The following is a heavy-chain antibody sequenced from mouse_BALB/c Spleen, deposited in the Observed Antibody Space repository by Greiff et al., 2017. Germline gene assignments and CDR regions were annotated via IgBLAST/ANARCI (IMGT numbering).Heavy chain of an antibody. J-gene: IGHJ1*01. CDR3: TRANWDWYFDV. CDR2: ISSGGSYT. CDR1: GFTFSSYT. D-gene: IGHD4-1*01. Sequence: EVKLMESGGGLVKPGGSLKLSCAASGFTFSSYTMSWVRQTPEKRLEWVATISSGGSYTYYPDSVKGRFTISRDNAKNTLYLQMSSLKSEDTAMYYCTRANWDWYFDVWGAGTTVTVSS. V-gene: IGHV5-6-4*01.